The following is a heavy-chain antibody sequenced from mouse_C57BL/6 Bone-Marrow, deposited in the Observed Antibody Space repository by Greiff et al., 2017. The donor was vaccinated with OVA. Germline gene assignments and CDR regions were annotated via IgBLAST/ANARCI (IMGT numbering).Heavy chain of an antibody. CDR2: IWSGGST. CDR3: AKTGFITTVVATLDWYFDV. D-gene: IGHD1-1*01. V-gene: IGHV2-4*01. J-gene: IGHJ1*03. Sequence: VQLQQSGPGLVQPSQSLSITCTVSGFSLTSYGVHWVRQPPGKGLEWLGVIWSGGSTDYNAAFISRLSISKDNSKSQVFFKMNSLQADDTAIYYCAKTGFITTVVATLDWYFDVWGTGTTVTVSP. CDR1: GFSLTSYG.